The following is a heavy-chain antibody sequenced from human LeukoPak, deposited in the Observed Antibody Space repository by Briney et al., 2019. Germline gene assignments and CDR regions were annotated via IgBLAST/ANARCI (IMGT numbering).Heavy chain of an antibody. CDR1: GFTFGDHA. J-gene: IGHJ4*02. CDR3: TRAYDSSGYFGDY. Sequence: GGSLRLSCTASGFTFGDHAMSWVRQAPGKGLEWVGFIRSKAYGGTTEYAASVKGRFTISRDDSKSIAYLQMNGLKTEDTAVYFCTRAYDSSGYFGDYWGQGTLVTVSS. D-gene: IGHD3-22*01. CDR2: IRSKAYGGTT. V-gene: IGHV3-49*04.